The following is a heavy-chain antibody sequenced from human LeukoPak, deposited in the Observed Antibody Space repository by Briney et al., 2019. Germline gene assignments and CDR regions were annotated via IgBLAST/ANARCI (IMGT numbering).Heavy chain of an antibody. CDR3: ATIEYSSSSRAFDI. Sequence: CKVSXXTXXXYYMHWVQQAPGKGLEWMGLVDPEDGETIYAEKFQGRVTITADRYKEKDYMEMRSLRSEDTAVYYCATIEYSSSSRAFDIWGQGTMVTVSS. J-gene: IGHJ3*02. D-gene: IGHD6-6*01. CDR2: VDPEDGET. V-gene: IGHV1-69-2*01. CDR1: XXTXXXYY.